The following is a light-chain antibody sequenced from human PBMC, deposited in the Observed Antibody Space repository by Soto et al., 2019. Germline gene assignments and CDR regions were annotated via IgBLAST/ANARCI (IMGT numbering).Light chain of an antibody. CDR3: QQRSNWPPTWT. CDR2: DAS. CDR1: QSVSSY. J-gene: IGKJ1*01. Sequence: EIVLTQSPATLSLSPGERATLSCRASQSVSSYLAWYQQKPGQAPRLLIYDASNRATGIPARLSGSGSGTDFTLTISSLAPEDFAVYYCQQRSNWPPTWTFGQGTKVDIK. V-gene: IGKV3-11*01.